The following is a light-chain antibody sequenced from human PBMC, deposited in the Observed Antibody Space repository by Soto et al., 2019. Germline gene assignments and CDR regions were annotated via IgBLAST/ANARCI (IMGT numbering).Light chain of an antibody. Sequence: DIQMTQSPSSLSASLGDRVTITCRASQGISTYLYWYQQKPGKAPKLLIYAASSLHTGVPSRFSVSGSETHFTLTISSLQPEDFATYSCQQSYSTTWPFGQGTKVDIK. CDR1: QGISTY. J-gene: IGKJ1*01. V-gene: IGKV1-39*01. CDR3: QQSYSTTWP. CDR2: AAS.